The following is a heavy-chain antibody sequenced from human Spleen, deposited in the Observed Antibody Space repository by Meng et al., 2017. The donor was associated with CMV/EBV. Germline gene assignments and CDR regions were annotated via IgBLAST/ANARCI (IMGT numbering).Heavy chain of an antibody. D-gene: IGHD3-10*01. Sequence: SETLSLTCTVSGDSISSSSYYWGWIRQPPGKGLEWIGNIHYSGKTYYNPSLKSRVTISVDTSKNQFSLKLSSVTAADTAVYYCAPRFYYYGSGSYYKGAFDIWGQGTMVTVSS. J-gene: IGHJ3*02. CDR2: IHYSGKT. CDR3: APRFYYYGSGSYYKGAFDI. V-gene: IGHV4-39*07. CDR1: GDSISSSSYY.